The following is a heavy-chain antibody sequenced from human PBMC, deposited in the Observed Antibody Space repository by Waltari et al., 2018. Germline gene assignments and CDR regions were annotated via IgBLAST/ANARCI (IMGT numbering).Heavy chain of an antibody. J-gene: IGHJ6*02. Sequence: EVQLVQSGAEVKKPGESLKISCTGSGYSFTSYWIGWVRQIPVQGLGWMGIIYPGDSDTRYSPSFQGQVTISADKSISTAYLQWSSLKASDTAMYYCARIRDIVVVPAATTDYGMDVWGQGTTVTVSS. CDR1: GYSFTSYW. D-gene: IGHD2-2*01. V-gene: IGHV5-51*01. CDR3: ARIRDIVVVPAATTDYGMDV. CDR2: IYPGDSDT.